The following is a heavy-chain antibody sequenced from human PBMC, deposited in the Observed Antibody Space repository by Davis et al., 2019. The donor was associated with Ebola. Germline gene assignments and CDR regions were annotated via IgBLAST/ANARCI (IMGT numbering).Heavy chain of an antibody. CDR1: GGSISSGDYY. Sequence: SETLSLTCTVSGGSISSGDYYWSWIRQPPGKGLEWIGYIYYSGSTYYNPSLKSRVTISVDTSKNQFSLKLSSVTAADTSVYYCARVPLPYLSVMITFGGVMDWGQGTLVTVSS. V-gene: IGHV4-30-4*01. J-gene: IGHJ4*02. CDR3: ARVPLPYLSVMITFGGVMD. CDR2: IYYSGST. D-gene: IGHD3-16*01.